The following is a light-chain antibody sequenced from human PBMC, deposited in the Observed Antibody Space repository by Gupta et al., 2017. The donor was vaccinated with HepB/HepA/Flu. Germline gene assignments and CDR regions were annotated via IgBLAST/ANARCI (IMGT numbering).Light chain of an antibody. J-gene: IGKJ2*04. V-gene: IGKV3-11*01. CDR1: QSVSSY. Sequence: EIVLTQSPATLSLSPGERATLPCRASQSVSSYLAWYQQKPGQAPRLLIYDASNRATGIPARFSGSGCGTDFTLTISSREPEDFAVYYCQQRSNWPLCSFGQGTKLEIK. CDR2: DAS. CDR3: QQRSNWPLCS.